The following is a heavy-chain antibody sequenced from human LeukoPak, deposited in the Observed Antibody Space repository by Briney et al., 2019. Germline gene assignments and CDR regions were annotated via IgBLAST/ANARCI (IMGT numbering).Heavy chain of an antibody. Sequence: ASVKVSCKASGYTFTGYYIHWVRQAPGQGLEWMGWISPNSGGSNYAQKFQGRVTMTRDTSINTAYMELSRLRSDVAAVYFCARDSSRGYTYAFDYWGQGTLVSVSS. CDR2: ISPNSGGS. D-gene: IGHD5-18*01. CDR3: ARDSSRGYTYAFDY. CDR1: GYTFTGYY. J-gene: IGHJ4*02. V-gene: IGHV1-2*02.